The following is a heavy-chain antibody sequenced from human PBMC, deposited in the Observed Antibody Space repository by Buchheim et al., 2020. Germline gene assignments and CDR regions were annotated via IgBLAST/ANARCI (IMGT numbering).Heavy chain of an antibody. CDR2: ISSSSGSK. D-gene: IGHD6-6*01. V-gene: IGHV3-48*01. Sequence: EVQLVESGGGLIQPGGSLRLSCSASGFTFSSYTMNWVRQAPGKGLEWISCISSSSGSKYYADSVRGRFTISRDHAKNSLYLQMNSLRVEDTAMYYCARASSSSYFYYYYMDVWGKGTT. J-gene: IGHJ6*03. CDR3: ARASSSSYFYYYYMDV. CDR1: GFTFSSYT.